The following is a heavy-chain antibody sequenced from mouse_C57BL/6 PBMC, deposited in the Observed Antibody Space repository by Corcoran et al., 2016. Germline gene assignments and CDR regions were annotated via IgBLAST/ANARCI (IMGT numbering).Heavy chain of an antibody. V-gene: IGHV14-1*01. CDR3: SYYYGSSPDY. D-gene: IGHD1-1*01. J-gene: IGHJ2*01. Sequence: EVQLQQSGAELVRPGASVKLSCTASGFNIKDYYMHWVKQRPEQGLEWIGRIDPEDGDTEYAPKFQGKATMTADTSSNTAYLQLSSLTSEDTAVYYCSYYYGSSPDYWGQGTTLTVSS. CDR2: IDPEDGDT. CDR1: GFNIKDYY.